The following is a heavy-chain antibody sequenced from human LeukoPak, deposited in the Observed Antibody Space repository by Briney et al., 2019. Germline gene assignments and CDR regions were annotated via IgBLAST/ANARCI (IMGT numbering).Heavy chain of an antibody. Sequence: GASVKASCKASGYTFTSYAMHWVRQAPGQRLEWMGWINAGNGNTKYSQKFQGRVTITRDTSASTAYMELSSLRSEDTAVYYCASERSAWVVVPAAKTGAFDYWGQGTLVTVSS. CDR3: ASERSAWVVVPAAKTGAFDY. D-gene: IGHD2-2*01. CDR1: GYTFTSYA. V-gene: IGHV1-3*01. J-gene: IGHJ4*02. CDR2: INAGNGNT.